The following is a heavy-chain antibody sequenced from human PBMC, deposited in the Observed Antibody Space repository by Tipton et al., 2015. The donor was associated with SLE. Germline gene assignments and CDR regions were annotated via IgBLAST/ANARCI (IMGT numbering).Heavy chain of an antibody. CDR3: ATYSSSVDY. J-gene: IGHJ4*02. D-gene: IGHD6-6*01. CDR1: GGSISKISYY. CDR2: IYYSGST. Sequence: TLSLTCTVSGGSISKISYYWGWMRQPPGKGLEWIGSIYYSGSTYYNPSLQSRVAISVDTSKNQFSLKLSSVTAADTAVYYCATYSSSVDYWGQGTLVTVSS. V-gene: IGHV4-39*01.